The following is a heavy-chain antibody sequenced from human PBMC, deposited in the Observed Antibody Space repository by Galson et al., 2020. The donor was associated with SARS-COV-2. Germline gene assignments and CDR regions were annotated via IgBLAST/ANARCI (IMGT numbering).Heavy chain of an antibody. V-gene: IGHV3-23*01. Sequence: TGGSLRLSCAASGFTFSSYAMSWVRQAPGKGLEWVSAISGSGGSTYYADSVKGRFTISRDNSRNTLYLQMNSLRAEDTAVYYCAKALGITIFGVVIPEYYYGMDVWGQGTTVTVSS. CDR2: ISGSGGST. CDR3: AKALGITIFGVVIPEYYYGMDV. J-gene: IGHJ6*02. CDR1: GFTFSSYA. D-gene: IGHD3-3*01.